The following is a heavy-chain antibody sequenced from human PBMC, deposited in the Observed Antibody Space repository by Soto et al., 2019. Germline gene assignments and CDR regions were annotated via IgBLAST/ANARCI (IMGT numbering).Heavy chain of an antibody. CDR3: GRLILNDYDILTGEDAFDI. D-gene: IGHD3-9*01. J-gene: IGHJ3*02. Sequence: PSETLSLTCTVSGGSISSYYWSWIRQPPGKGLEWIGYIYYSGSTNYNPSLKSRVTISVDTSKNQFSLKLSSVTAADTAVYYCGRLILNDYDILTGEDAFDIWGQGTMVTVS. V-gene: IGHV4-59*08. CDR2: IYYSGST. CDR1: GGSISSYY.